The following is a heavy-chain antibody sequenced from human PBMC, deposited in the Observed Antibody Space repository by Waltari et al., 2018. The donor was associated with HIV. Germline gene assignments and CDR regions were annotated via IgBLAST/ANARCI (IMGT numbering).Heavy chain of an antibody. V-gene: IGHV1-2*02. D-gene: IGHD2-15*01. CDR1: GYTFTDCN. J-gene: IGHJ4*02. CDR3: AREDGSGGGCNKNFDY. Sequence: QVQLMQSGAEVKNPGASVEVSCKASGYTFTDCNIHWVRLAPGQGPEWMGWVHFECVGTKYAQKVQGRGTRTRDTSIKTGNMELSRLSADDTAVYYCAREDGSGGGCNKNFDYWGQGTLVTVSS. CDR2: VHFECVGT.